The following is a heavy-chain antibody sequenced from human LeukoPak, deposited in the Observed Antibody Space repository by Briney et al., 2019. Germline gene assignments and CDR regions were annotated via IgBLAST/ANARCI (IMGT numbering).Heavy chain of an antibody. CDR3: ARCDAYGDYDY. Sequence: ASVKVSCKAFGYTFTSNYMHWVRQAPGQGPEWMGVISPSGGSTTYAQKFQGRVTLTRDMSTSTDYLELSSLRSEDTAVYYCARCDAYGDYDYWGQGTLVTVSS. D-gene: IGHD4-17*01. CDR2: ISPSGGST. CDR1: GYTFTSNY. V-gene: IGHV1-46*01. J-gene: IGHJ4*02.